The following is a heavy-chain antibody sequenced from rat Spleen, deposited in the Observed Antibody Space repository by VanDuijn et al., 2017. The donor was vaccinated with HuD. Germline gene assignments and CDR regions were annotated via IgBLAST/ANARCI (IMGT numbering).Heavy chain of an antibody. CDR1: GFTFSDYS. D-gene: IGHD1-12*01. CDR3: ARPSARYASRFAY. Sequence: EVQLVESGGGLVQPGRSLKLSCAASGFTFSDYSMAWVRQAPKKGPEWVATIIYDGSGTYYRDSVRGRFTISRDNAKSTLYLQMDNVRSEDTATYYCARPSARYASRFAYWGQGTLVTVSS. CDR2: IIYDGSGT. V-gene: IGHV5-17*01. J-gene: IGHJ3*01.